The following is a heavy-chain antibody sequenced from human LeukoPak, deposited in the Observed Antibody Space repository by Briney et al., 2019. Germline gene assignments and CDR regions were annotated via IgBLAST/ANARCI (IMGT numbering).Heavy chain of an antibody. CDR2: INHSGST. J-gene: IGHJ4*02. CDR1: GGSFSGYY. V-gene: IGHV4-34*01. Sequence: SETLSLTCAVYGGSFSGYYWSWIRQPPGKGLEWIGEINHSGSTNYNPSLKSRVTISVDTSKNQFSLKLSSVTAADTAVYYCARDSGGWYGGWGQGTLVTVSS. CDR3: ARDSGGWYGG. D-gene: IGHD6-19*01.